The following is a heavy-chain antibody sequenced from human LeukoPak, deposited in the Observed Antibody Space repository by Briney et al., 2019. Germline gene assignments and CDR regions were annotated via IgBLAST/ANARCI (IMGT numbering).Heavy chain of an antibody. CDR1: GFTFSSYA. CDR3: ARDRGYFDY. V-gene: IGHV3-7*01. Sequence: PGGSLRLSCAASGFTFSSYAMSWVRQAPGKGLEWVANIKQDGSEKYYVDSVKGRFTISRDNAKNSLYLQMNSLRAEDTAVYYCARDRGYFDYWGQGTLVTVSS. J-gene: IGHJ4*02. CDR2: IKQDGSEK.